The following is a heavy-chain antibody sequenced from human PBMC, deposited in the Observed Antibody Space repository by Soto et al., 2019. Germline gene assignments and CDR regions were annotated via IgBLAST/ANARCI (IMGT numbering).Heavy chain of an antibody. CDR2: MKQDGSEN. V-gene: IGHV3-7*01. CDR3: ARDGGYAGTPFEFDR. J-gene: IGHJ5*02. D-gene: IGHD3-16*01. CDR1: GFTFSNYW. Sequence: EVQLVESGGGLVQPGGSLRLSCAASGFTFSNYWMSWVRQAPGKGLEWVANMKQDGSENYYVDSVKGRFTISRDNAKNSLYLQMNSRRAEDTAVYYCARDGGYAGTPFEFDRWGQGTLVTVSS.